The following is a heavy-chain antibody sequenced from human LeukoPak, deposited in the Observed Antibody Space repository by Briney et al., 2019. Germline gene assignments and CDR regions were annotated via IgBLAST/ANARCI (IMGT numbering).Heavy chain of an antibody. CDR1: GYTLTELS. CDR2: FDPEDGET. Sequence: ASVKVSCKVSGYTLTELSMHWVRQAPGKGLEWMGGFDPEDGETIYAQKFQGRVTMTEDTSTDTAYMELSSLGSEDTAVYYCATRSSNAYGLTYYGMDVWGKGTTVTVSS. D-gene: IGHD3-10*01. J-gene: IGHJ6*04. CDR3: ATRSSNAYGLTYYGMDV. V-gene: IGHV1-24*01.